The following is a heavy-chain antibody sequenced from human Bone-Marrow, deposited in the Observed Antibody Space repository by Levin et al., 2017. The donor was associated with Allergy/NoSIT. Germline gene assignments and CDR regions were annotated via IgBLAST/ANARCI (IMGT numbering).Heavy chain of an antibody. D-gene: IGHD3-9*01. CDR2: INVSGRST. J-gene: IGHJ4*01. CDR1: GYSFTDYH. Sequence: ASVKVSCKASGYSFTDYHIHWLRQAPGQGPEWMGVINVSGRSTTYAPKFQDRVTMTRDLSTSTVNMDLTSLRSNDTAVYYCARASKRLLTPYYFDHWGHGTLVTVSS. CDR3: ARASKRLLTPYYFDH. V-gene: IGHV1-46*01.